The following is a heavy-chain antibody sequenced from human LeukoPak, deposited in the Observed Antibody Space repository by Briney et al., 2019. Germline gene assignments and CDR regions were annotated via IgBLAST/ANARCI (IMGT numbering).Heavy chain of an antibody. CDR3: ARDKYSSGWYPFDY. D-gene: IGHD6-19*01. CDR1: GFTFSNDW. CDR2: IKGDGSKK. J-gene: IGHJ4*02. V-gene: IGHV3-7*01. Sequence: GGSLRLSCAASGFTFSNDWMTWVRQAPGKGPEWVANIKGDGSKKNYVDSVMGRFTISRDNAKNSVYLQMNSLRAEDMAVYYCARDKYSSGWYPFDYWGQGTLVTVSS.